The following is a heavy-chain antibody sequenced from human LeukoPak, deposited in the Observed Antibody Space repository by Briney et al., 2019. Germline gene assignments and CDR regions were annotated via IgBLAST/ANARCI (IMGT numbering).Heavy chain of an antibody. CDR1: GGSISSYY. CDR3: AILPDQGYYYGSGSLDY. Sequence: SGPTLVKPSETLSLTCTVSGGSISSYYWSWIRQPPGKGLEWIGYIYYSGSTNYNPSLKSRVTISVDTSKNQFSLKLSSVTAADTAVYYCAILPDQGYYYGSGSLDYWGQGTLVTVSS. CDR2: IYYSGST. V-gene: IGHV4-59*01. J-gene: IGHJ4*02. D-gene: IGHD3-10*01.